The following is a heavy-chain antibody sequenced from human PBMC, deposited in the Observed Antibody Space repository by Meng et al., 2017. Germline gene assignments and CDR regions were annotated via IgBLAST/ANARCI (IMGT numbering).Heavy chain of an antibody. V-gene: IGHV3-74*03. D-gene: IGHD3-22*01. CDR2: INTDASIT. Sequence: GESLKISCAASGFTFSSYNMHWVRQTPGEGLVWVSRINTDASITTYSDSVKGRFTISRHNSKNTLYLQMNSLRAEDTAVYYCAGEYYYASSGHGVIFWGRGALVAVSS. CDR1: GFTFSSYN. CDR3: AGEYYYASSGHGVIF. J-gene: IGHJ4*02.